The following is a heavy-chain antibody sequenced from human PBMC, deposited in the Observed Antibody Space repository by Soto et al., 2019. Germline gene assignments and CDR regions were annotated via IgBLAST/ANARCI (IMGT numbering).Heavy chain of an antibody. CDR2: ISGSGGST. CDR1: GVTFSSYA. D-gene: IGHD5-18*01. CDR3: AKDIGDTAINWFDP. J-gene: IGHJ5*02. V-gene: IGHV3-23*01. Sequence: AGPLRLSCAASGVTFSSYAMSWVRRAPGKGLEWVSAISGSGGSTYYADSVKGRFTISRDNSKSTLYLQMNSLRAEDTAVYYCAKDIGDTAINWFDPWGQGALVTVSS.